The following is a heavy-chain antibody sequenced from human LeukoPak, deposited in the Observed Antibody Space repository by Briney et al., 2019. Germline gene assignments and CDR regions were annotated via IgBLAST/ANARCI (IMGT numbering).Heavy chain of an antibody. Sequence: AGSPRLSCAASGFTFSSYAMSWVRQAPGEGLEWVAVISYDGSYKYYADSVKGRFTVSRDNSKNTLYLQMNSLRAEDTAVYYCAKEEVGENSYVPPPDYGGREP. CDR1: GFTFSSYA. D-gene: IGHD3-10*02. V-gene: IGHV3-30*18. CDR2: ISYDGSYK. CDR3: AKEEVGENSYVPPPDY. J-gene: IGHJ4*02.